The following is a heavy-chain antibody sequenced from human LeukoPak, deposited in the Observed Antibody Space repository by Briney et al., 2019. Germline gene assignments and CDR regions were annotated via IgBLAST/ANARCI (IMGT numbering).Heavy chain of an antibody. Sequence: GGSLRLSCAASGFTVSSNYMSWVRQAPGKGLEWVAVISYDGSNKYYADSVKGRFTISRDNSKNTLYLQMNSLRAEDTAVYYCARPAEAYSSSWSPPGDYWGQGTLVTVSS. D-gene: IGHD6-13*01. J-gene: IGHJ4*02. CDR2: ISYDGSNK. CDR1: GFTVSSNY. V-gene: IGHV3-30-3*01. CDR3: ARPAEAYSSSWSPPGDY.